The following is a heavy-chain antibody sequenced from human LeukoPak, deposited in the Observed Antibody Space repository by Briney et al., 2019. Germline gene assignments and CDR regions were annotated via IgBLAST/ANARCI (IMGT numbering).Heavy chain of an antibody. CDR1: GFTFNSYS. Sequence: PGGSLRLSCAASGFTFNSYSLDWVRQAPGRGLEWVSSISSGGGYIYYADSVKGRFTISRDNAKNSLYLQMNSLRAEDTAVYYCARGYSGSYYFADYWGQGTLVTVSS. V-gene: IGHV3-21*01. J-gene: IGHJ4*02. CDR3: ARGYSGSYYFADY. CDR2: ISSGGGYI. D-gene: IGHD1-26*01.